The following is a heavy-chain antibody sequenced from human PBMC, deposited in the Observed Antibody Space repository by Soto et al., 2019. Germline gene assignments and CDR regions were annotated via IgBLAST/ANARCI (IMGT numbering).Heavy chain of an antibody. CDR2: IYPGGVDI. CDR1: GYSFTSHY. J-gene: IGHJ4*02. D-gene: IGHD6-19*01. CDR3: ARAVAVAADFDY. V-gene: IGHV1-46*01. Sequence: ASVKVSCKAIGYSFTSHYMHWVRQAPGQGLEWMGTIYPGGVDIGYAQKFKGRVTMTKDTSTSTVYMELNSLRSEDTAVYYCARAVAVAADFDYWGQGTLVTVSS.